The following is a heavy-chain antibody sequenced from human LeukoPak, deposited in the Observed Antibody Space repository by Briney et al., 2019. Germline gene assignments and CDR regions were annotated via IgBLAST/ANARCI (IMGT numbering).Heavy chain of an antibody. D-gene: IGHD4-17*01. CDR1: GGSISSSSYY. V-gene: IGHV4-39*02. CDR3: ARDYGQLFDY. J-gene: IGHJ4*02. Sequence: PSETLSLTCTVSGGSISSSSYYWGWIRQPPGKGLEWIGSIYYSGSTYYNPSLKSRVTISVDTSKNQFSLKLSSVTAADTAVYYCARDYGQLFDYWGQGTLVTVSS. CDR2: IYYSGST.